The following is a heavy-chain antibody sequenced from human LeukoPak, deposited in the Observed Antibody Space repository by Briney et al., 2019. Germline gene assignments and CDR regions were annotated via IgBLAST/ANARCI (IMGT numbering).Heavy chain of an antibody. D-gene: IGHD6-13*01. J-gene: IGHJ4*02. CDR2: ISYDGSNK. CDR1: GFTFSSYG. V-gene: IGHV3-30*18. Sequence: GGSLRLSCAASGFTFSSYGMHWVRQAPGKGLEWVAVISYDGSNKYYADSVKGRLTISRDNSKNTLYLQMNSLRAEDTAVYYCAKDPTAAVSAIDYWGQGTLVTVSS. CDR3: AKDPTAAVSAIDY.